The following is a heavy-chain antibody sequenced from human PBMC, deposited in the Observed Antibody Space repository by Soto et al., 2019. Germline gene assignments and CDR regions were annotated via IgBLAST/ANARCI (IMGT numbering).Heavy chain of an antibody. Sequence: AASVKVSCKASGGTFSSYAISWVRQAPGQGLEWMGGIIPIFGTANYAQKFQGRVTITADKSTSTAYMELSSLRSEDTAVYYCATIQSIYGSGSYFTPSQFDYWGQGTLVTVSS. CDR3: ATIQSIYGSGSYFTPSQFDY. CDR2: IIPIFGTA. J-gene: IGHJ4*02. V-gene: IGHV1-69*06. D-gene: IGHD3-10*01. CDR1: GGTFSSYA.